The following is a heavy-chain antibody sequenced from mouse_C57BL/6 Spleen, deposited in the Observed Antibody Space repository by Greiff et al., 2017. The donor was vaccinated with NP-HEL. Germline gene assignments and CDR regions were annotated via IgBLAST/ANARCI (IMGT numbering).Heavy chain of an antibody. CDR2: IDPSDSYT. CDR1: GYTFTSYW. J-gene: IGHJ2*01. V-gene: IGHV1-69*01. CDR3: ARGGGSIFDY. D-gene: IGHD1-1*01. Sequence: VQLQQPGAELVMPGASVKLSCKASGYTFTSYWMHWVKQRPGQGLEWIGEIDPSDSYTNYNQKFKGKSTLTVDKSSSTAYMQLSSLTSEDSAVYYCARGGGSIFDYWGQGTTLTVSS.